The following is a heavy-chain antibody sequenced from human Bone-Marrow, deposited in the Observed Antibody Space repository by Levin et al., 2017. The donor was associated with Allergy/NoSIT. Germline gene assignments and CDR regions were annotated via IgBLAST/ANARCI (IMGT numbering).Heavy chain of an antibody. D-gene: IGHD3-10*01. CDR2: INIDETRT. J-gene: IGHJ4*02. V-gene: IGHV3-74*01. Sequence: LSLTCAASGFTVSSYWMHWVRQAPGKGLAWVSRINIDETRTDYVDSVKGRFTISRDNAKNTLYLQMNSLRVEDTAVYYCSRDTFGRYDFWGQGTLVTVSS. CDR3: SRDTFGRYDF. CDR1: GFTVSSYW.